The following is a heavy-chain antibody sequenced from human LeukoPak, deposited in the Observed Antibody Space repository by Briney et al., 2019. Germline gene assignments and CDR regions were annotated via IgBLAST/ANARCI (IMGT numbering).Heavy chain of an antibody. CDR2: IIGSGDTT. D-gene: IGHD2-8*01. Sequence: GGSLRLSSAASGFTFSGYAMSWVRQAPGKGLEWVSAIIGSGDTTYYAASVKGRLTISRDNSKNTLYLQMNSLRAEDTAVYYCARDLGYCTNGVCHTRFDYWGQGALVTVSS. CDR3: ARDLGYCTNGVCHTRFDY. V-gene: IGHV3-23*01. J-gene: IGHJ4*02. CDR1: GFTFSGYA.